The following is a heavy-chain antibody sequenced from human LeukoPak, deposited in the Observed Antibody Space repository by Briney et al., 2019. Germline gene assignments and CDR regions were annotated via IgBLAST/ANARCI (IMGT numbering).Heavy chain of an antibody. Sequence: ASVKVSCKASGGTFSSYAISWVRQAPGQGLEWMGGIIPIFGTANYAQKFQGRVTIAADESTSTAYMELSSLRSEDTAVYYCAREEQQLNYYYYYMDVWGKGTTVTVSS. V-gene: IGHV1-69*13. J-gene: IGHJ6*03. CDR3: AREEQQLNYYYYYMDV. CDR2: IIPIFGTA. CDR1: GGTFSSYA. D-gene: IGHD6-13*01.